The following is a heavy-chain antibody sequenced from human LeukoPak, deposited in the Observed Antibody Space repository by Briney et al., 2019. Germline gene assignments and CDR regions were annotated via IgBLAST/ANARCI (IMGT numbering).Heavy chain of an antibody. CDR3: ARGFQYYYGSGSY. CDR1: GFTFSSYS. V-gene: IGHV3-21*01. Sequence: PGGSLRLSCAASGFTFSSYSMNWVRQAPGKGREWVSSISSSSSYIYYADPVKGRFTISRDNAKNSLYLQMNSLRAEDTAVYYCARGFQYYYGSGSYWGQGTLVTVSS. CDR2: ISSSSSYI. D-gene: IGHD3-10*01. J-gene: IGHJ4*02.